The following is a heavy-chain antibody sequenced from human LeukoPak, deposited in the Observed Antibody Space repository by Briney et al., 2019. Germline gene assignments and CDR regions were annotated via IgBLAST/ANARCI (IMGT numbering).Heavy chain of an antibody. CDR1: GYTFTGYY. CDR3: ARDGLTMVRGVIITSFDY. V-gene: IGHV1-2*02. Sequence: AASVKASCKASGYTFTGYYMHWVRQAPGQGLEWMGWINPNSGGTNYAQKFQGRVTMTRDTSISTAYMELSRLRSDDTAVYYCARDGLTMVRGVIITSFDYWGQGTLVTVSS. CDR2: INPNSGGT. D-gene: IGHD3-10*01. J-gene: IGHJ4*02.